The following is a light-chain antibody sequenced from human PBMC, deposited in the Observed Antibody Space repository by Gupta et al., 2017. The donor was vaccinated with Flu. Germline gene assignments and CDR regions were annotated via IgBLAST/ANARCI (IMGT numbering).Light chain of an antibody. V-gene: IGLV6-57*01. CDR1: SGNIASNY. CDR2: EDN. CDR3: QSSDSNFV. J-gene: IGLJ2*01. Sequence: TVTISCTRSSGNIASNYVQWYQQRPGSSPTTVIYEDNERPSGVPDRNSGSIDSSSKSASLTISGRKTEGEADHYCQSSDSNFVFGGGTKLTVL.